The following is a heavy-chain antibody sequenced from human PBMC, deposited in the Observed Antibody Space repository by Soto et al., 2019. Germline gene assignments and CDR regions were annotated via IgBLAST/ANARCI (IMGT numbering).Heavy chain of an antibody. D-gene: IGHD6-19*01. Sequence: PGGSLRLSCAASGFTFSTYWMSWVRQAPGKGLEWVSAISGSGTTAYYADSVKGRFTFSRDNSKKTMYLQMNSLRAEDMAVYYCAKTTDGWFSAFEIWGQGTMVTVSS. CDR1: GFTFSTYW. CDR3: AKTTDGWFSAFEI. J-gene: IGHJ3*02. CDR2: ISGSGTTA. V-gene: IGHV3-23*01.